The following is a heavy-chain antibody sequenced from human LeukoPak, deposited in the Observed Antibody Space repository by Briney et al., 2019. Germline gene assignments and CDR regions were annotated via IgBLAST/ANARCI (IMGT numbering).Heavy chain of an antibody. Sequence: GGSLRLSCAASGFTFSSYSMNWVRQAPGKGLEWVSSISSSSSYIYYADSLKGRFTISRDNAKNSLYLQMNSLRAEDTAVYYCARDLIGRFRGLLDVWGKGPRSPSPQ. J-gene: IGHJ6*01. D-gene: IGHD3-10*01. CDR2: ISSSSSYI. CDR3: ARDLIGRFRGLLDV. CDR1: GFTFSSYS. V-gene: IGHV3-21*01.